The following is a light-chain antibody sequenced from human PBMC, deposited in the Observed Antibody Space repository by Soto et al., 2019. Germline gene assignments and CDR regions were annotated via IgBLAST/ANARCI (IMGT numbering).Light chain of an antibody. J-gene: IGLJ1*01. V-gene: IGLV2-14*03. Sequence: QSALTQPASVSGSPGQSITISCTGTSGDVGAYNFVSWYQQHPGKAPKLIIYHVSERPSGFSSRFSGSKSGNSASLTISGLHAEDEADYYCSSYAGSDTFVFGTGTKLTVL. CDR3: SSYAGSDTFV. CDR2: HVS. CDR1: SGDVGAYNF.